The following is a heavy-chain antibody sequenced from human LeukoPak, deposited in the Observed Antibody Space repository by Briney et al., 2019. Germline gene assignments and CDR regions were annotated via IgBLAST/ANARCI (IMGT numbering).Heavy chain of an antibody. CDR3: ARGHGSSGFDY. CDR2: IYTSGST. CDR1: GGSISSGRYY. Sequence: SETLSLTCTVSGGSISSGRYYWSWIRQPAGKGLEWIGRIYTSGSTNYNPSLKSRVTISVDTSKNQFPLKLISVTAADTAVYYCARGHGSSGFDYWGQGTLVAVSS. D-gene: IGHD6-6*01. V-gene: IGHV4-61*02. J-gene: IGHJ4*02.